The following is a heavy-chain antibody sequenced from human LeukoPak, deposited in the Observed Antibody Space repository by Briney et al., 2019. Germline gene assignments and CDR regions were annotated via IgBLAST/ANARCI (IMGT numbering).Heavy chain of an antibody. J-gene: IGHJ4*02. CDR2: ISYDGSNK. CDR3: ARAETWSITPDHSSGWNIDY. D-gene: IGHD6-19*01. CDR1: GFTFSSYA. V-gene: IGHV3-30-3*01. Sequence: GGSLRLSCAASGFTFSSYAMHWVRQAPGKGLEWVAVISYDGSNKYYADSVKGRFTISRDNSKNTLYLQMNSLRAEDTAVYYCARAETWSITPDHSSGWNIDYWGQGTLVTVSS.